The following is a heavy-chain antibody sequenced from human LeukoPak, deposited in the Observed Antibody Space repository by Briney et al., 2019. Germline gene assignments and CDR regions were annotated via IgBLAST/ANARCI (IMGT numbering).Heavy chain of an antibody. J-gene: IGHJ4*02. CDR2: VDPEDGET. Sequence: GATVKISCKASGYTFTDYYMHWVQQAPGKGLEWMGRVDPEDGETIYAEKFQGRVTITADTPTDTAYMELSSLRSEDTAVYYCAIPPHPTVTMGGDYWGQGTLVTVSS. V-gene: IGHV1-69-2*01. CDR3: AIPPHPTVTMGGDY. D-gene: IGHD4-11*01. CDR1: GYTFTDYY.